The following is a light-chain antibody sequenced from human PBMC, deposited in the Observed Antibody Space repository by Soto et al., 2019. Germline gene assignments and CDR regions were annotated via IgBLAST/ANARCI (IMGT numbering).Light chain of an antibody. J-gene: IGLJ7*01. CDR1: SGNLGSNY. CDR3: QSYNTTIYGHAV. CDR2: EDN. V-gene: IGLV6-57*04. Sequence: NFMLTQPHSVSESPGKTVTISCTRTSGNLGSNYVQRYQQRPGSGPTTLIYEDNPRPSGVPDRFSGSIDSASNSASLTISGLKTEDEADYYRQSYNTTIYGHAVFGGGTQLTVL.